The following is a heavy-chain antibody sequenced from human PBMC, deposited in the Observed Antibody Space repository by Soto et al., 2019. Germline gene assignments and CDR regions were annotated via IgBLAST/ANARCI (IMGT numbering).Heavy chain of an antibody. J-gene: IGHJ6*02. CDR3: ARGSRRSYGSGSQRGRYYYYGMEV. Sequence: ASVKVSCKASGGTFSSYAISWVRQAPGQGLEWMGWMIPIFGTANYAQKFQGRVTITADESTSTAYMELSSLRSEDTAVYYCARGSRRSYGSGSQRGRYYYYGMEVWGQGTKVTVSS. CDR2: MIPIFGTA. CDR1: GGTFSSYA. D-gene: IGHD3-10*01. V-gene: IGHV1-69*13.